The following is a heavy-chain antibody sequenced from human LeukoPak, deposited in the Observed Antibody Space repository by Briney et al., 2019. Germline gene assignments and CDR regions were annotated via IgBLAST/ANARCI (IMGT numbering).Heavy chain of an antibody. CDR3: ASDRVLGSGSLDN. Sequence: GGSLRLSCTASGFRFSDFWMHWVRQAPGKGLEWVSRIRGDWHDTTYADSVKGRFTISRDNAQNTLYLQMSSLRVEDTAVYYCASDRVLGSGSLDNWGQGTLVTVSS. D-gene: IGHD3-10*01. J-gene: IGHJ4*02. CDR1: GFRFSDFW. CDR2: IRGDWHDT. V-gene: IGHV3-74*01.